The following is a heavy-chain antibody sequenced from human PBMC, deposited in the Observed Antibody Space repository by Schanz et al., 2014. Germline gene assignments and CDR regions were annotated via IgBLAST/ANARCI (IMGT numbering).Heavy chain of an antibody. V-gene: IGHV3-66*01. Sequence: EGQLAESGGGLVQPGGSLRLSCAVSGFTVSSNHMSWVRQAPGKGLEWVSVIYSGIGAYYADSVKDRFTVSRDNSKSTVYLQMNRLRAEDTAVYYCARANYRRKINFDYWGRGTLVTVSS. CDR3: ARANYRRKINFDY. J-gene: IGHJ4*02. CDR1: GFTVSSNH. CDR2: IYSGIGA. D-gene: IGHD3-10*01.